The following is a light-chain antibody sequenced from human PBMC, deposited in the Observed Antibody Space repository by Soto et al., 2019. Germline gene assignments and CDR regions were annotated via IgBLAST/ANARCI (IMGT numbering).Light chain of an antibody. V-gene: IGKV1-5*03. CDR1: QSISTW. Sequence: DIQMTQSPSTLSASVGDRVTITCRACQSISTWLAWYQQRAGKAPKLLIYKASNLESGVPSRFSGSGSGTDFTLTISSLQPDDFATYYCQQYNSYSWAFGQGTKVDIK. CDR3: QQYNSYSWA. CDR2: KAS. J-gene: IGKJ1*01.